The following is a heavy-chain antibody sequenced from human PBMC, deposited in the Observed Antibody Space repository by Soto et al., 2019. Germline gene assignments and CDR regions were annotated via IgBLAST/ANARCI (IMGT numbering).Heavy chain of an antibody. CDR3: AREVEYGSGWFDP. J-gene: IGHJ5*02. CDR1: SVSIKRGDHY. D-gene: IGHD3-10*01. CDR2: IYYSGIT. V-gene: IGHV4-30-4*01. Sequence: QVQLQESGPGLVKPSQTLSLTCTVSSVSIKRGDHYWTWIRQSPGKGLEWIGCIYYSGITYYNPSLKSRLTISVDTSKNQFSLKLSSVTAADTAVYYCAREVEYGSGWFDPWGQGTLVTVSS.